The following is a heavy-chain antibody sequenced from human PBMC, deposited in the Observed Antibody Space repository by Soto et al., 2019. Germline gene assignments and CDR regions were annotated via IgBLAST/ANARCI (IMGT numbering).Heavy chain of an antibody. D-gene: IGHD6-13*01. CDR1: GFTFSSYA. J-gene: IGHJ6*01. CDR2: ISYDGSNK. Sequence: QAQLVESGGGVVQPGRSLRLSCAASGFTFSSYAMHWVRQAPGKGLEWVAVISYDGSNKYYADSVKGRFTISRDNSKNTLYLQMNSLRAEDTAVYYCARDRGVVVAAAGTVGTYGMDVW. V-gene: IGHV3-30-3*01. CDR3: ARDRGVVVAAAGTVGTYGMDV.